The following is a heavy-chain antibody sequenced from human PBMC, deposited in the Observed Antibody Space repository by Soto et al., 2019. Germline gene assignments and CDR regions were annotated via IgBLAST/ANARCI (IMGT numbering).Heavy chain of an antibody. CDR2: IYYSGST. J-gene: IGHJ4*02. D-gene: IGHD1-1*01. Sequence: SETLSLTCTVSGGSISSYYWSWIRQPPGKGLERIGYIYYSGSTNYNPSLKSRVTISVDTSKNQFSLNLSSVTAADTAVYYCARLHNPPLAPPAYFEYWGQGTLVTVSS. V-gene: IGHV4-59*08. CDR1: GGSISSYY. CDR3: ARLHNPPLAPPAYFEY.